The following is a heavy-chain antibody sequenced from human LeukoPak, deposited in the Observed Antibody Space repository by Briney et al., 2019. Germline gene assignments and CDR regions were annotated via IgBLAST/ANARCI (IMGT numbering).Heavy chain of an antibody. CDR3: AKPFYGSGSYYYFDY. J-gene: IGHJ4*02. Sequence: PGGSLRLSCAASGFTFSSYGMHWVRQAPGKGLEWVAFIRYDGSNKYYADSVKGRFTISRDNSKNTLYLQMNSLRAEDTAVYYCAKPFYGSGSYYYFDYWGQGTLVTVSS. CDR2: IRYDGSNK. V-gene: IGHV3-30*02. D-gene: IGHD3-10*01. CDR1: GFTFSSYG.